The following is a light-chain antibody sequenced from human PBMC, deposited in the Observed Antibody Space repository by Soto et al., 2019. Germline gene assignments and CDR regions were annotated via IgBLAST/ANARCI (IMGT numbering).Light chain of an antibody. Sequence: DIQLTQSPPSLSASVGDNVTITCRASQSIATYLNWYQQRPGKVPKFLIYGASRVQSEVPSRFSGSGSGTDFTLTITSLQREDFATYYCQQSYGIRTLGQGTKVEIK. CDR2: GAS. CDR1: QSIATY. CDR3: QQSYGIRT. V-gene: IGKV1-39*01. J-gene: IGKJ1*01.